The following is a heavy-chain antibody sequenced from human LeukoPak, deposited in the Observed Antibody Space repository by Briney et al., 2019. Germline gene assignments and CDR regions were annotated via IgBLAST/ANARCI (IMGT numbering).Heavy chain of an antibody. CDR2: ISSDGTST. D-gene: IGHD1-1*01. CDR1: GFTFSSYW. V-gene: IGHV3-74*01. Sequence: GGSLRLSCAASGFTFSSYWMHGVRQAPGKGLVGVSRISSDGTSTSYADSVKGRFTISRDNAKNTLYLQMNSLRAEDTAVYYCAGGYRYFHHWGQGTLVTVSS. CDR3: AGGYRYFHH. J-gene: IGHJ1*01.